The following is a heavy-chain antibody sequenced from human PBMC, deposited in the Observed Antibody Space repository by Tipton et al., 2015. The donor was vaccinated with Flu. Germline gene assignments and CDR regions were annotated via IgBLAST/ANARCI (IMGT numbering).Heavy chain of an antibody. CDR3: ARDDGDYGSESYHYYYGMDV. Sequence: LRLSCTVSGDSISSGTHYWSWIRQPAGKGLEWIGRIYTSGSTSYNPSLKTRVTISVDTSKNQFSLKLSSVTAADTAVYYCARDDGDYGSESYHYYYGMDVWGQGTTVTVSS. CDR2: IYTSGST. J-gene: IGHJ6*02. D-gene: IGHD3-10*01. CDR1: GDSISSGTHY. V-gene: IGHV4-61*02.